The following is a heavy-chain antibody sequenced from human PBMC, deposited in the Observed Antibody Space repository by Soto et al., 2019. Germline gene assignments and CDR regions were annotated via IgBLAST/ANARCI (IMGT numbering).Heavy chain of an antibody. CDR1: GFTFTSSA. D-gene: IGHD3-22*01. Sequence: SVQVSCKASGFTFTSSAVQWVRQARGQRLEWTGWIVVGSGNTNYAQKFQERVTITRDMSTSTAYMELSSLGSEDTAVYYCAADRKRPYYYDSSGYYRFYYGMDGWGQGTTVTVSS. CDR2: IVVGSGNT. J-gene: IGHJ6*02. V-gene: IGHV1-58*01. CDR3: AADRKRPYYYDSSGYYRFYYGMDG.